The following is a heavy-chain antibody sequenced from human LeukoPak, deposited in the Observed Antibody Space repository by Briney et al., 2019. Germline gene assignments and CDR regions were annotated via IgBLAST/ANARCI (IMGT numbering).Heavy chain of an antibody. J-gene: IGHJ3*01. V-gene: IGHV3-33*01. CDR2: IWHDGSHK. D-gene: IGHD2-8*01. Sequence: GGSLRLSCAASGFTFSTYGMHWVRQAPGKGLEWITVIWHDGSHKDYADSVKGRFTISRDNSKNTVYLQVNDLRAEDTALYYCAGGWGSKVYASAFDVWGQGTMVTVSS. CDR3: AGGWGSKVYASAFDV. CDR1: GFTFSTYG.